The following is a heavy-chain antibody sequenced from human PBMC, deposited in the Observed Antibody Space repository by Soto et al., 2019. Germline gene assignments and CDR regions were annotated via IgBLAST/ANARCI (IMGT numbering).Heavy chain of an antibody. CDR1: GETLNSNP. J-gene: IGHJ4*02. Sequence: QVQLVQSGAEVKKPGSSLKVSCKVFGETLNSNPIGWVRQAPGQGLEWVGGIVPLLDRTNYAQELQGRVTVTAYGSTSTVYMELSNLKSDDTAVYYCARKSGRDCHSGGGCFSLDVWGQGSLITVSS. V-gene: IGHV1-69*01. CDR3: ARKSGRDCHSGGGCFSLDV. CDR2: IVPLLDRT. D-gene: IGHD2-15*01.